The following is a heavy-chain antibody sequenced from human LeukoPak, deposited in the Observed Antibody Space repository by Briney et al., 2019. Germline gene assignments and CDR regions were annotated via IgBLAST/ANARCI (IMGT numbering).Heavy chain of an antibody. Sequence: GGSLRLSCAASGFTVSSNYMSWVRQAPGKGLEWVSVIYSGGSTYYADSVKGRFTISRDNSKNTLYLQMNSLRAEDTAVYYCAKGTYCSGGSCYYFDYWGQGTLVTVSS. J-gene: IGHJ4*02. CDR1: GFTVSSNY. D-gene: IGHD2-15*01. CDR3: AKGTYCSGGSCYYFDY. V-gene: IGHV3-53*01. CDR2: IYSGGST.